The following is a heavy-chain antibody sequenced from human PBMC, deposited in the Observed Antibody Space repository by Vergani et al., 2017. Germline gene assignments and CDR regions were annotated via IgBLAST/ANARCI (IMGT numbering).Heavy chain of an antibody. CDR2: IYYSGST. CDR3: ARDSGKVPAKPTWYFDL. V-gene: IGHV4-59*01. Sequence: QVQLQESGPGLVKPSETLSLTCTVSGGSISSYYWSWIRQPPGKGLEWIGYIYYSGSTNYNPSLKSRVTILVDTSKNQFSLKLSSVTAADTAVYYCARDSGKVPAKPTWYFDLWGRGTLVTVSS. J-gene: IGHJ2*01. CDR1: GGSISSYY.